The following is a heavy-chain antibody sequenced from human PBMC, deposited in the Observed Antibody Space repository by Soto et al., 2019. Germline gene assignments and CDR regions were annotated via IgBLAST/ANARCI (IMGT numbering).Heavy chain of an antibody. CDR3: ARVDDTTGKHWFDP. J-gene: IGHJ5*02. V-gene: IGHV3-74*01. CDR2: INGDGTRT. Sequence: PGGSLRLSCAASGFTFSNYWIHWVRQAPGEGLVWVSRINGDGTRTNYADSVKGRFTISRDNARNRVYLQTNSLTTDDTAVYYCARVDDTTGKHWFDPWGQGTLVTVSS. D-gene: IGHD3-22*01. CDR1: GFTFSNYW.